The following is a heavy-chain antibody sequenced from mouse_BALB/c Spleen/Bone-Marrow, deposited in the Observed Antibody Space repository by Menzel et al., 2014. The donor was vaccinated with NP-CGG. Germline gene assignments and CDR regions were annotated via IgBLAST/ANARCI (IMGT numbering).Heavy chain of an antibody. D-gene: IGHD2-13*01. V-gene: IGHV5-6*01. Sequence: EVKLMESGGDLVKPGGSLKLSCAASGFTFSSYGMSWVRQTPDKRLEWVATISSGGSYTYYPDSVKGRFTISRDNAKNTLYLQMSSLKSEDTAMYYCARQDLVNWDDWGQGTTLTVSS. CDR3: ARQDLVNWDD. CDR1: GFTFSSYG. CDR2: ISSGGSYT. J-gene: IGHJ2*01.